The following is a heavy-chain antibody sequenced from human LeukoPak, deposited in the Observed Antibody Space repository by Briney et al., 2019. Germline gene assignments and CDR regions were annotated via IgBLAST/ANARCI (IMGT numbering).Heavy chain of an antibody. Sequence: PGGSLRLSCAASGFTFSSYSMNWVRQAPGKGLEWVSSISSSSSYIYYADSVKGRFTISRDNSKNTLYLQMNSLRAEDTAVYYCARGFGGATINYWGQGTLVTVSS. D-gene: IGHD1-26*01. CDR1: GFTFSSYS. J-gene: IGHJ4*02. CDR3: ARGFGGATINY. CDR2: ISSSSSYI. V-gene: IGHV3-21*04.